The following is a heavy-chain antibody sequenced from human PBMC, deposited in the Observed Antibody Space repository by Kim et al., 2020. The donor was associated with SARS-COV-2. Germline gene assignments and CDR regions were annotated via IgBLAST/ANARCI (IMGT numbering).Heavy chain of an antibody. V-gene: IGHV1-24*01. CDR3: ATSIVVVPAAIPRIYYYYGMDV. J-gene: IGHJ6*02. CDR1: GYTLTELS. CDR2: FDPEDGET. Sequence: ASVKVSCKVSGYTLTELSRHWVRQAPGKGLEWMGGFDPEDGETIYAQKFQGRVTMTEDTSTDTAYMELSSLRSEDTAVYYCATSIVVVPAAIPRIYYYYGMDVWGQGTTVTVSS. D-gene: IGHD2-2*02.